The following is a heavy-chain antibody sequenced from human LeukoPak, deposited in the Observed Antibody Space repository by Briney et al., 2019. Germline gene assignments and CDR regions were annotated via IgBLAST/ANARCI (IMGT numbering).Heavy chain of an antibody. V-gene: IGHV3-21*01. Sequence: GGSLRLSCAASGFTFSSYSMNWVRQAPGKGLEWVSSISSSSSYIYYADSVKGRFTISRDNAKNSLYLQMNSLRAEDTAVYYCARVIGEYSYGYGAFDIWGQGTMVTVSS. J-gene: IGHJ3*02. CDR2: ISSSSSYI. D-gene: IGHD5-18*01. CDR1: GFTFSSYS. CDR3: ARVIGEYSYGYGAFDI.